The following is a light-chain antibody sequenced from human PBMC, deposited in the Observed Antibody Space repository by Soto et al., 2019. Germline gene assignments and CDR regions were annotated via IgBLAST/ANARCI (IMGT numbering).Light chain of an antibody. CDR2: GAS. CDR1: QSVSSN. J-gene: IGKJ1*01. CDR3: QQHKNWPPT. Sequence: ETLMTQSPATMSVSPGERATLSCRASQSVSSNLAWYQQKPGQAPRLLIYGASTRATGIPAMFTGSGSGTEFTLSISSLQSEDFAVYYCQQHKNWPPTFGQGTKVEIK. V-gene: IGKV3-15*01.